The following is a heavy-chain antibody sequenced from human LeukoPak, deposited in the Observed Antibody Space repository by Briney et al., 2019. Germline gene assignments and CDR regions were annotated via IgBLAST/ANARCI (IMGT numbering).Heavy chain of an antibody. D-gene: IGHD2-15*01. CDR2: IFGSGGSP. J-gene: IGHJ4*02. V-gene: IGHV3-23*01. Sequence: PGGSLRLSCAASGFTFNSYAMYWVRQAPGKGLEWISGIFGSGGSPHYADSVKGRFTISRDNSQEIVYLQLDSLRVEDTALYYCGKTAVGYSSGRYPGWPVDYWGQGALVTVS. CDR1: GFTFNSYA. CDR3: GKTAVGYSSGRYPGWPVDY.